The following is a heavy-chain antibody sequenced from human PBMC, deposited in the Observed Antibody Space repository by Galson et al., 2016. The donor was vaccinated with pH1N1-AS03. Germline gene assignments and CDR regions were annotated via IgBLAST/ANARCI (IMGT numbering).Heavy chain of an antibody. Sequence: SVKVSCKASGYTFSRYYMHWMRQAPGQGPEWMGGIDPSIGSTTYAQKFQGRVNMTRDTATTTAYMELRRLRSDDTAVYYCATYGSGSRGGFDYWGQGALITVSS. J-gene: IGHJ4*02. V-gene: IGHV1-46*01. CDR2: IDPSIGST. CDR3: ATYGSGSRGGFDY. D-gene: IGHD3-10*01. CDR1: GYTFSRYY.